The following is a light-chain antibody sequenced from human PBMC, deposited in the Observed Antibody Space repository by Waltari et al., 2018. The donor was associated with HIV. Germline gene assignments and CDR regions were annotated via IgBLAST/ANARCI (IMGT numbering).Light chain of an antibody. Sequence: SYVLTQPPSVSVAPGKTARITCGGHSIGSKSVHWYQQKPGQAPVLVIYYDSERPSGIPERFSGSNSGSTATLTISRVEAGDEADYYCQVSESGSDHLVFGGGTKLTVL. CDR2: YDS. V-gene: IGLV3-21*01. CDR1: SIGSKS. CDR3: QVSESGSDHLV. J-gene: IGLJ3*02.